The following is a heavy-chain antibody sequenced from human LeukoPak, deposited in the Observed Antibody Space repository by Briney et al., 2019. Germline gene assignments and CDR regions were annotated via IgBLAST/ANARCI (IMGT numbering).Heavy chain of an antibody. J-gene: IGHJ6*03. Sequence: GASVKVSCKASGYTFTGYHIHWVRQAPGQGLEWMGRIIPIFGTANYAQKFQGRVTITTDESTSTAYMELSSLRSEDTAVYYCARTVGGDYQHYYYYYMDVWGKGTTVTVSS. CDR3: ARTVGGDYQHYYYYYMDV. V-gene: IGHV1-69*05. CDR2: IIPIFGTA. CDR1: GYTFTGYH. D-gene: IGHD4-17*01.